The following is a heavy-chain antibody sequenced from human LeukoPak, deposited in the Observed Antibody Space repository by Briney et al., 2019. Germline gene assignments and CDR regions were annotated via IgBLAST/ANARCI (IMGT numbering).Heavy chain of an antibody. CDR1: GGSFSGYY. Sequence: KPSETLSLTCAVYGGSFSGYYWSWIRQPPGKGLEWIGEINHSGSTNYNPSLKSRVTISVDTSKNQFSLKLSSVTAADTAVYYCARRGYCSSTSCSIRFDYWGQGTLVTVSS. CDR2: INHSGST. CDR3: ARRGYCSSTSCSIRFDY. D-gene: IGHD2-2*01. J-gene: IGHJ4*02. V-gene: IGHV4-34*01.